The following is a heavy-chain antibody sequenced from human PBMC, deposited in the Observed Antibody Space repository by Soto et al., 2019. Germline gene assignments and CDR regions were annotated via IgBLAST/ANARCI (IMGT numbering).Heavy chain of an antibody. V-gene: IGHV1-69*01. CDR1: GGTFSSYA. CDR3: ARDHYCSGGSCFWGGWFDP. D-gene: IGHD2-15*01. CDR2: IIPIFGTA. J-gene: IGHJ5*02. Sequence: QVQLVQSGAEVKKPGSSVKVSCKASGGTFSSYAISWVRQAPGQGLEWMGGIIPIFGTANYAQKFQGRVTITADESTSTAYMELSSLRSEDTAVYYCARDHYCSGGSCFWGGWFDPWGQATLVTVSS.